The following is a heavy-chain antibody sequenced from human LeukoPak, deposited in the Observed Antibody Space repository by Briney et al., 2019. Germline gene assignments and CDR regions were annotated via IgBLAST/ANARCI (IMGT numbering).Heavy chain of an antibody. CDR3: ARNRGWLQFDS. Sequence: GGSLRLSCAASGFTFSIYWMDWVRQAPGKGLEWVANIKQDGSAQYYVGSVEGRFTISRDNAKNSLYLEMNSLRAEDTAVYYCARNRGWLQFDSWGRGTLVTVSS. CDR1: GFTFSIYW. V-gene: IGHV3-7*01. CDR2: IKQDGSAQ. D-gene: IGHD5-24*01. J-gene: IGHJ4*02.